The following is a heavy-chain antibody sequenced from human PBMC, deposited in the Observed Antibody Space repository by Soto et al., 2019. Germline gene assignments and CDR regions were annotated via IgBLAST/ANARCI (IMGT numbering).Heavy chain of an antibody. V-gene: IGHV4-4*02. J-gene: IGHJ6*02. CDR3: AIERFLNYYGMDV. D-gene: IGHD3-10*01. CDR2: IHHSGST. CDR1: GGSISSSNW. Sequence: SENLSLTCAVSGGSISSSNWWSWVRQPPGKGLEWIGEIHHSGSTNYNPSLKSRVTISVDKSKNQFSLKLSSVTAADTAVYYWAIERFLNYYGMDVWGPGTKVT.